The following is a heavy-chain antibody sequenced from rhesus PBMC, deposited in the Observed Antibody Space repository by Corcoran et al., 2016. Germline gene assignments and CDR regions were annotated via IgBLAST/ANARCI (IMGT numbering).Heavy chain of an antibody. D-gene: IGHD2-15*01. CDR3: ARDRWASSDRIGFDY. J-gene: IGHJ4*01. CDR1: GGSISDDYY. CDR2: IYGRGGST. Sequence: QVQLQESGPGLVKPWETLSLTCAVSGGSISDDYYWSWITHPPGTGLEGIGYIYGRGGSTNYNPSLKNRVTISIDTSKNQFSLKVGSGTAADTAVYYCARDRWASSDRIGFDYWGQGVLVTVSS. V-gene: IGHV4-106*01.